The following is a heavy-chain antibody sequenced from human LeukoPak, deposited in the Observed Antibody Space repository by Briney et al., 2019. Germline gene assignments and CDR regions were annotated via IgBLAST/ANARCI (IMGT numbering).Heavy chain of an antibody. CDR3: GKDGGQYSSGPEFDP. V-gene: IGHV3-23*01. CDR1: GIVFSNTA. CDR2: ISGGGERT. D-gene: IGHD6-19*01. Sequence: PGGSLRLSCAASGIVFSNTAMNWARQSPGRGLEWVSAISGGGERTFSADSVKGRFTISRDNSKNMVYLQMNSLRADDTAIYYCGKDGGQYSSGPEFDPRGQGALVTVSS. J-gene: IGHJ5*02.